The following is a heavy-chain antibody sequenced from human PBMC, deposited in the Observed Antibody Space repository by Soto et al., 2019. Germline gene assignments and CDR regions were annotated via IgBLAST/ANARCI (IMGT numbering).Heavy chain of an antibody. D-gene: IGHD3-3*01. CDR3: ARGHPLTIFGVAPRP. J-gene: IGHJ3*01. V-gene: IGHV1-3*01. CDR1: GYTFTSYA. CDR2: INAGNGNT. Sequence: ASVKVSCKASGYTFTSYAMHWVRQAPGQRLEWMGWINAGNGNTKYSQKFQGRVTITRDTSASTAYMELSSLRSEDTAVYYCARGHPLTIFGVAPRPWGQGSMVSV.